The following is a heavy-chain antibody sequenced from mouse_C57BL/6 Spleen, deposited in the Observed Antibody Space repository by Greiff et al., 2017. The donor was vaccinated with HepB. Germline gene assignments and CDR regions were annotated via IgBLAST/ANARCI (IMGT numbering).Heavy chain of an antibody. CDR3: ARGHYGRPDY. D-gene: IGHD1-1*01. CDR1: GYSITSGYY. CDR2: ISYDGSN. V-gene: IGHV3-6*01. J-gene: IGHJ2*01. Sequence: EVQVVESGPGLVKPSQSLSLTCSVTGYSITSGYYWNWIRQFPGNKLEWMGYISYDGSNNYNPSLKNRISITRDTSKNQFFLTLNSVTTEDTATYYCARGHYGRPDYWGQGTTLTVSS.